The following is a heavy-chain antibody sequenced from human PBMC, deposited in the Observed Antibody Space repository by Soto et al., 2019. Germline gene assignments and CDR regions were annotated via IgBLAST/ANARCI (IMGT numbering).Heavy chain of an antibody. Sequence: GASVKVSCKASGGTFSSYTISWVRQAPGQGLEWMGRIIPILGIANYAQKFQGRVTITADKSTSTAYMELSSLRSEDTAVYYCARGNPRGYSGYDAFDIWGQGTMVTVSS. CDR2: IIPILGIA. V-gene: IGHV1-69*02. J-gene: IGHJ3*02. D-gene: IGHD5-12*01. CDR1: GGTFSSYT. CDR3: ARGNPRGYSGYDAFDI.